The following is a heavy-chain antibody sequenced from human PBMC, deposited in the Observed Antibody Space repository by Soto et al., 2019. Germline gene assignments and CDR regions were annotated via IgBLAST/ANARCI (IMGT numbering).Heavy chain of an antibody. D-gene: IGHD3-22*01. CDR1: GFTFSSYA. CDR3: EKVSPNYYDSSGYDN. V-gene: IGHV3-23*01. Sequence: PGGSLRLSCAASGFTFSSYAMSWVRQAPGKGLEWVSAISGSGGSTYYADSVKGRFTISRDNSKNTLYLQMNSLRAEDTAVYYCEKVSPNYYDSSGYDNWGQGTLVTVSS. CDR2: ISGSGGST. J-gene: IGHJ4*02.